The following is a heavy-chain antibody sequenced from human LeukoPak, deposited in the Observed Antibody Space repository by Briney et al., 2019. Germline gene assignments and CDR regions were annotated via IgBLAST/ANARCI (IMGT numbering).Heavy chain of an antibody. CDR1: GFTFSTYA. CDR3: ARENTSGTTKDAFDI. CDR2: LSYDDGSNK. Sequence: GGSLRPSCAASGFTFSTYAMHWVRQAPGKGLEWVAVLSYDDGSNKFYADSVKGRFTISRDNSKNTLYLQMNSLRANDTALYYCARENTSGTTKDAFDIWGQGTMVSVSS. V-gene: IGHV3-30-3*01. D-gene: IGHD4-17*01. J-gene: IGHJ3*02.